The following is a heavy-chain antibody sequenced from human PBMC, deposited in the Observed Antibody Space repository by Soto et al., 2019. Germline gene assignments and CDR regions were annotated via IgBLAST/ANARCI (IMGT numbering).Heavy chain of an antibody. D-gene: IGHD6-19*01. CDR3: ARGDGTGLYNSGWSPRY. J-gene: IGHJ4*02. CDR1: GFTFSYYS. Sequence: VQLVESGGGLVKPGESLRVSCAASGFTFSYYSLHWVRQAPGKGLEWVSSISGSSTYIYYADRVKGRFTISRGNAKNSLYLRMDSLRAEETAVYYCARGDGTGLYNSGWSPRYWGQGTLVTVSS. CDR2: ISGSSTYI. V-gene: IGHV3-21*04.